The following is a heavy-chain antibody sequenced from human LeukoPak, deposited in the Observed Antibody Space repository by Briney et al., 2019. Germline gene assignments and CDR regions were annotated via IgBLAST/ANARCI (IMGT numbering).Heavy chain of an antibody. J-gene: IGHJ4*02. CDR3: ARHLTTYYYDSSGYYY. V-gene: IGHV5-10-1*01. D-gene: IGHD3-22*01. CDR2: IDPSDSYT. CDR1: GYSFTSYW. Sequence: GASLRISCKGSGYSFTSYWISWVRQMPGKGLEWMGRIDPSDSYTNYSPSFQGHVTISADKSISTAYLQWSSLKASDTAMYYCARHLTTYYYDSSGYYYWGQGTLVTVSS.